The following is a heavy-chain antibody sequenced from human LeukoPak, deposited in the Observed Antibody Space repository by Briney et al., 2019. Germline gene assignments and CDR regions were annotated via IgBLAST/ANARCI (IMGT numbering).Heavy chain of an antibody. CDR2: INPNSGGT. CDR3: ARDGGGYSYGYWFDP. J-gene: IGHJ5*02. CDR1: GYTFTGYY. Sequence: ASVKVSCKASGYTFTGYYMHWARQAPGQGLEWMGWINPNSGGTNYAQRFQGRVTMTRDTSISTAYMELSRLRSDDTAVYYCARDGGGYSYGYWFDPWGQGTLVTVSS. D-gene: IGHD5-18*01. V-gene: IGHV1-2*02.